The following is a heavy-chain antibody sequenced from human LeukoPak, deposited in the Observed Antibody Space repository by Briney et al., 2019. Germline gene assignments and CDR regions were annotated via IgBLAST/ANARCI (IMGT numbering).Heavy chain of an antibody. CDR3: ARDRPVYCSSTSCYYYYMDV. V-gene: IGHV4-61*02. Sequence: SETLSLTCTVSGGSISSGSYYWSWIRQPAGKGLEWIGRIYTSGSTNYNPSLKSRVTVSVDTSKNQFSLKLSSVTAADTAVYYCARDRPVYCSSTSCYYYYMDVWGKGTTVTVSS. J-gene: IGHJ6*03. D-gene: IGHD2-2*01. CDR1: GGSISSGSYY. CDR2: IYTSGST.